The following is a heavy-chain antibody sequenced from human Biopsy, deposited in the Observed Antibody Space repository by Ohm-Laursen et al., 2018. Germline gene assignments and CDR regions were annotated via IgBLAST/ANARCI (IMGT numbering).Heavy chain of an antibody. Sequence: SLRLSCSASGFTFSDHYMDWVRQASGKGLEWVGRIRSKAKSYATAYAASVTGRFTISRDDSKNTTNLQMNSLKTEDTAVYYCTLEGAGFDNWGQGTLVTVSS. D-gene: IGHD3-10*01. V-gene: IGHV3-73*01. J-gene: IGHJ4*02. CDR1: GFTFSDHY. CDR3: TLEGAGFDN. CDR2: IRSKAKSYAT.